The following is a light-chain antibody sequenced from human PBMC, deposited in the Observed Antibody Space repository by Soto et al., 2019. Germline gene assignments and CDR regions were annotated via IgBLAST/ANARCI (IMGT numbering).Light chain of an antibody. CDR3: CSFAGTGTQYV. Sequence: QSALTQPASVSGSLGQSTTISCIGSSDNIVSYNLVSWYQQKPGKAPKIIIFEGSKRPSGVSNRFSGSRSGNTASLTISGLQAEDEADYYCCSFAGTGTQYVFGTGTKLTVL. CDR2: EGS. CDR1: SDNIVSYNL. J-gene: IGLJ1*01. V-gene: IGLV2-23*01.